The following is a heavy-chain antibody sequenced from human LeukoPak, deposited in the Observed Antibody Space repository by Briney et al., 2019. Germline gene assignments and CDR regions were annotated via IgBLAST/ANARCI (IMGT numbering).Heavy chain of an antibody. V-gene: IGHV3-30*18. D-gene: IGHD6-19*01. CDR3: AKDLSSSGFRIDY. CDR2: ISYNGRNN. CDR1: GFTFYSYG. Sequence: GGSLRLSCAASGFTFYSYGMHWVRQAPGKGLEWVALISYNGRNNYYADSVKGRFTISRDNSKNTLYLQVSSLRTEDTAVYFCAKDLSSSGFRIDYWGQGTLVTVSS. J-gene: IGHJ4*02.